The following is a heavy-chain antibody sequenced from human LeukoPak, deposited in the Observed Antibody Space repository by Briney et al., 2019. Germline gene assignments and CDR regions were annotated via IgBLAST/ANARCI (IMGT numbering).Heavy chain of an antibody. J-gene: IGHJ4*02. CDR1: GFTFSSYG. CDR2: ISYDGSNK. V-gene: IGHV3-30*03. D-gene: IGHD6-19*01. CDR3: ARAALSSGWKAGVNY. Sequence: PGRSLRLSCAASGFTFSSYGMHWVRQAPGKGLEWVAVISYDGSNKYYADSVKGRFTISRDSSKSTLYLQMNSLRPEDTAVYFCARAALSSGWKAGVNYWGQGTQVTVSS.